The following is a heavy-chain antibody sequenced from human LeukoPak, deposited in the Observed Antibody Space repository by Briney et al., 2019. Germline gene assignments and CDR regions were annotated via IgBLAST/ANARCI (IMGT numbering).Heavy chain of an antibody. CDR3: ARSPGATNFDY. Sequence: GGSLRLSCAASGFTFRSYSMNWVRQAPGKGLEWVSSISSSSSYIYYADSVKGRFTISRDNAKNSLYLQMNSLRAEDTAVYYCARSPGATNFDYWGQGTLVTVSS. V-gene: IGHV3-21*01. CDR1: GFTFRSYS. D-gene: IGHD3-10*01. CDR2: ISSSSSYI. J-gene: IGHJ4*02.